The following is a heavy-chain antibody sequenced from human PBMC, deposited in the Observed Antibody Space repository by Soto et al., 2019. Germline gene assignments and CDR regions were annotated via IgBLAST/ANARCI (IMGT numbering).Heavy chain of an antibody. CDR1: GDTVSSNSVA. J-gene: IGHJ6*02. Sequence: SQTLSLTCVGSGDTVSSNSVAWNWVRQSPSRGLEWLGRTYYRSRWYSDYAVSVRSRIDINADTSKNQVSLQLNSVTPEDTAVYYCARSEEDSDYYYYGMDVWGQGTTGIVSS. CDR3: ARSEEDSDYYYYGMDV. D-gene: IGHD2-15*01. V-gene: IGHV6-1*01. CDR2: TYYRSRWYS.